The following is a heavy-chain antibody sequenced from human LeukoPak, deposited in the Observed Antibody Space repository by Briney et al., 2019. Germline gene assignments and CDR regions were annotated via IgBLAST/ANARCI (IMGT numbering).Heavy chain of an antibody. CDR2: INHSGST. CDR3: ARMSIDDILTGHPGGTFDY. V-gene: IGHV4-34*01. D-gene: IGHD3-9*01. CDR1: GGSFSGYY. J-gene: IGHJ4*02. Sequence: SETLSLTCAVYGGSFSGYYWSWIRQPPGKGLEWIGEINHSGSTNYNPSLKSRVTISVDTSKNQFSLKLSSVTAADTAVYYCARMSIDDILTGHPGGTFDYWGQGTLVTVSS.